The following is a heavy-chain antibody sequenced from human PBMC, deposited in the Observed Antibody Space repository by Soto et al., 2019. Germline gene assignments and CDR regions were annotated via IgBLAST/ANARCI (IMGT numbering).Heavy chain of an antibody. CDR2: LSFDGYHK. J-gene: IGHJ4*02. V-gene: IGHV3-30*04. Sequence: GGSLRLSCAASGFTFRDYAMHWVRQAPGKGLEWVAGLSFDGYHKYYADSVEGRLTISRDNSKNTLYLQMNSLRAEDTAVYYCAVEALPTSSFDYWGQGTQVTVSS. CDR1: GFTFRDYA. CDR3: AVEALPTSSFDY.